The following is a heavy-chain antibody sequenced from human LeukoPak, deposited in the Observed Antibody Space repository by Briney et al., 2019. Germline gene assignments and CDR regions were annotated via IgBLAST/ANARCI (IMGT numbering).Heavy chain of an antibody. CDR1: GDSVSSNSAA. CDR2: TYYRSKRYN. D-gene: IGHD5-12*01. J-gene: IGHJ4*02. Sequence: SQTLSLTCAISGDSVSSNSAAWNWIRQSPSRGLEWLGRTYYRSKRYNDYAVSVKSRITINPDASKNQFSLQLNSVTPEDTAVYYCAREPGGAEYSGYDPFDFWGQGTLVTVSS. V-gene: IGHV6-1*01. CDR3: AREPGGAEYSGYDPFDF.